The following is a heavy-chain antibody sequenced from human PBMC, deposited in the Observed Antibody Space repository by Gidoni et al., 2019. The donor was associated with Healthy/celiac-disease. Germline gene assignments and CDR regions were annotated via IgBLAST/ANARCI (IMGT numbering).Heavy chain of an antibody. J-gene: IGHJ6*02. Sequence: QVQLVQSGAEVKKPGASVKVSCKASGYTFTGYYMHWVRQAPGQGLEWMGWINPNSGGTNYAQKFQGWVTMTRDTSISTAYMELSRLRSDDTAVYYCARGGGYSSSWTITYYYYGMDVWGQGTTVTVSS. V-gene: IGHV1-2*04. CDR2: INPNSGGT. CDR1: GYTFTGYY. D-gene: IGHD6-13*01. CDR3: ARGGGYSSSWTITYYYYGMDV.